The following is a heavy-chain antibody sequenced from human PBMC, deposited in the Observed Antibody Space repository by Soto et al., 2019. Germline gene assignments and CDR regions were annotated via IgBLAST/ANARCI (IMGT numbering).Heavy chain of an antibody. CDR2: ISGSGGST. CDR3: AKDYASWGAFDI. V-gene: IGHV3-23*01. D-gene: IGHD3-16*01. CDR1: GFTFSSYA. J-gene: IGHJ3*02. Sequence: PGGSLRLSCAASGFTFSSYAMSWVRQAPGKGLEWVSAISGSGGSTYYADTVKGRFTISRDNSKNTLYLQMNSLRAEDTAVYYCAKDYASWGAFDIWGQGTMVTVSS.